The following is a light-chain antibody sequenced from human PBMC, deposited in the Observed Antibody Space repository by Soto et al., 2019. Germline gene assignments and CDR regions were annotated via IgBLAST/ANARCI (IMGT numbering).Light chain of an antibody. CDR2: EVR. Sequence: QSASVSGSPGQSITISCAGTMRDVGGYNLVSWYQQHPGRAPQLILYEVRNRPSGISFRFSGSKSGNTASLTISGLQAEDEADYYCSSFTSKSSLIFGGGTKLTVL. J-gene: IGLJ2*01. CDR1: MRDVGGYNL. V-gene: IGLV2-14*01. CDR3: SSFTSKSSLI.